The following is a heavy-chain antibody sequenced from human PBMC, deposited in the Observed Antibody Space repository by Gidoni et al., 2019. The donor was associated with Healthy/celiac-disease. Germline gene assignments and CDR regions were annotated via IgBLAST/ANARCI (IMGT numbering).Heavy chain of an antibody. J-gene: IGHJ3*02. D-gene: IGHD6-19*01. CDR1: GGSIRSGGYY. CDR3: ARDLSESIAVAGNNAFDI. Sequence: QVQLQESGPGLVKPSQTLSLTCTVSGGSIRSGGYYWSWIRQHPGKGLEWIGYIYYSGSTYYNPSLKSRVTISVDTSKNQFSLKLSSVTAADTAVYYCARDLSESIAVAGNNAFDIWGQGTMVTVSS. CDR2: IYYSGST. V-gene: IGHV4-31*03.